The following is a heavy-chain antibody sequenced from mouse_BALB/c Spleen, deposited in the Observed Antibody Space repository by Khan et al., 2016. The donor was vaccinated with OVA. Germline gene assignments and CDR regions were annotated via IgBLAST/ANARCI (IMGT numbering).Heavy chain of an antibody. Sequence: QIQLVQSGPELKKPGETVKISCKASGYTFTNYGMNWVKQAPGKGLKWMGWINTNTGEPTYAEEFKGRFAFSLETSASTAYLQINNLKNDDTATYFYARGNYYGGNAWFAYWGQGTQVTVSA. CDR2: INTNTGEP. V-gene: IGHV9-3*02. J-gene: IGHJ3*01. CDR3: ARGNYYGGNAWFAY. D-gene: IGHD1-1*01. CDR1: GYTFTNYG.